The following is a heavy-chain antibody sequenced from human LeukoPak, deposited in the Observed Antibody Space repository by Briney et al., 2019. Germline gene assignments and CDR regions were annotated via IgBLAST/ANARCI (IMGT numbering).Heavy chain of an antibody. Sequence: GASVKVSCKASGYTFTSYYMHWVRQAPGQGLEWMGLIYPSGGSTSHAQKFQERVTMTRDTSTSTVHMELSSLRSEDTAVYYCARAVGSGSAGRYLFDYWGQGTLVTASS. J-gene: IGHJ4*02. CDR3: ARAVGSGSAGRYLFDY. CDR2: IYPSGGST. V-gene: IGHV1-46*01. D-gene: IGHD1-26*01. CDR1: GYTFTSYY.